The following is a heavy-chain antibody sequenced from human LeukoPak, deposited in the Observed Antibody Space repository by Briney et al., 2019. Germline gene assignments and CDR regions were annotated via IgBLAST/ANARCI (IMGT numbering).Heavy chain of an antibody. CDR2: IRSKPQGYAT. CDR1: GFTFSDSA. D-gene: IGHD1-26*01. Sequence: AGGSLRLSCAASGFTFSDSAIHWVRQASGKGLEWVGRIRSKPQGYATAYDESLKGRFTISRDDSKNTAYLQMSSLKIEDTAVYYCTRVGPSTVVDYWGQGTQVTVSS. V-gene: IGHV3-73*01. CDR3: TRVGPSTVVDY. J-gene: IGHJ4*02.